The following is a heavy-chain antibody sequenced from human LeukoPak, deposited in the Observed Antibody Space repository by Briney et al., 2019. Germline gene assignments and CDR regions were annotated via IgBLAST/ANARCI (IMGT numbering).Heavy chain of an antibody. Sequence: ASVKVSCKASGYTFTSYDINWVRQATGQGLEWMGWMNPNSGNTGYAQKFQGRVTITRNTSISTAYMELSSLRSEDTAVYYCATRVVGATQSVDYWGQGTLVTVSS. CDR3: ATRVVGATQSVDY. CDR1: GYTFTSYD. J-gene: IGHJ4*02. V-gene: IGHV1-8*03. CDR2: MNPNSGNT. D-gene: IGHD1-26*01.